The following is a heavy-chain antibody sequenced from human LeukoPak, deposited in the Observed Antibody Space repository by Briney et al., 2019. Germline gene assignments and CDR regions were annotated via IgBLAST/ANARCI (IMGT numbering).Heavy chain of an antibody. V-gene: IGHV4-34*01. Sequence: PSETLSLTCAVYGGSFSGYYWSWIRQPPGKGLEWIGEINHSGSPNYNPSLKSRGTISVDTSKNQFSLKLSSVTAADTAVYYCASGIVVVVTAIFDYWGQGTLVTVSS. J-gene: IGHJ4*02. CDR3: ASGIVVVVTAIFDY. CDR1: GGSFSGYY. CDR2: INHSGSP. D-gene: IGHD2-15*01.